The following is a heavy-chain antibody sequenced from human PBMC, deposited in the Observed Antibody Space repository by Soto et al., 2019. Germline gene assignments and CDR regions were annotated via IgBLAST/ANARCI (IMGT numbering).Heavy chain of an antibody. CDR2: ISVYNGYT. V-gene: IGHV1-18*01. CDR1: GFIFTSYG. Sequence: ASVKVSCKASGFIFTSYGFSWVRQAPGQGLEWMGWISVYNGYTNFAQKFQGRFTMTTDTSTSTAYMELRSLRSDDTAVYYCARDQVPYYYESRGPFDYWGQRTLVTVSS. CDR3: ARDQVPYYYESRGPFDY. J-gene: IGHJ4*02. D-gene: IGHD3-22*01.